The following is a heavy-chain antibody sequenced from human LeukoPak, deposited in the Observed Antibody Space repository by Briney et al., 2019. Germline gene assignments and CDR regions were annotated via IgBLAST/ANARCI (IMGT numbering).Heavy chain of an antibody. J-gene: IGHJ6*03. V-gene: IGHV4-39*07. CDR2: DLYSGTT. CDR3: AREEDDPSGGYYYMDV. D-gene: IGHD3-10*01. Sequence: SETLSLTCTVSGGSISSRSYSRGWIRQPPGKGLEWIGSDLYSGTTHYSPSLRGRVSISLDTSKNQFSLKLSSVTAADTAVYYCAREEDDPSGGYYYMDVWGKGTTVTVSS. CDR1: GGSISSRSYS.